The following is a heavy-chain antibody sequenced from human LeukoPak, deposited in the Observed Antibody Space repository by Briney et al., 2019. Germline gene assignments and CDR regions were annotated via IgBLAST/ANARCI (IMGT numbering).Heavy chain of an antibody. D-gene: IGHD3/OR15-3a*01. V-gene: IGHV3-48*03. Sequence: GGSLRLSCAASGSTFSSYEMNWVRQAPGKGLEWVSYISSSGSTIYYADSVKGRFTISRDNAKNSLYLQMNSLRAEDTAVYYCARDGLSIDYWGQGTLVTVSS. J-gene: IGHJ4*02. CDR3: ARDGLSIDY. CDR2: ISSSGSTI. CDR1: GSTFSSYE.